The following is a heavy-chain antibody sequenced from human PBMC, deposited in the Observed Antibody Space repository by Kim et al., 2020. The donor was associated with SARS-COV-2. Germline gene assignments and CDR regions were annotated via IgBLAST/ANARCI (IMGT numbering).Heavy chain of an antibody. J-gene: IGHJ4*02. CDR1: GFTFKNHD. Sequence: GGSLRLSCAVSGFTFKNHDMNWVRQAPGRGLEWVSGISGSGIGTYYADSVKGRFTISKDFPKNMVYMQMNNLRVEDTAVYYCAKRESSSWSYIDYWGQGTLVSVSS. D-gene: IGHD6-19*01. V-gene: IGHV3-23*01. CDR3: AKRESSSWSYIDY. CDR2: ISGSGIGT.